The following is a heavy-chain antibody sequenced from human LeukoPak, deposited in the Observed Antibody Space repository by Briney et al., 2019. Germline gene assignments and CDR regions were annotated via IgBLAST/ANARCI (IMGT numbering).Heavy chain of an antibody. D-gene: IGHD6-13*01. CDR1: GGSFSGYY. CDR2: INHSGST. CDR3: ARGRYLTTGGGAAAGFLDY. V-gene: IGHV4-34*01. J-gene: IGHJ4*02. Sequence: SETLSLTCGVDGGSFSGYYWNWIRQPPGKGLEWIGEINHSGSTNYNPSLKRRVTISVDTSQNQFSVRLNSVTAADTAVYYCARGRYLTTGGGAAAGFLDYWGQGTLVTVSS.